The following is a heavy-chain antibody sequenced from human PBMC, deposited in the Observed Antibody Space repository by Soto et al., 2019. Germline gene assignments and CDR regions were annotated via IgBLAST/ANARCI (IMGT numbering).Heavy chain of an antibody. CDR1: GYSFTSYW. Sequence: GESLKISCKGSGYSFTSYWIGWVRQMPGKGLEWMGIIYPGDSDTRYSPSFQGQVTISADKSISTAYLQWSSLKASDTAMYYCARPFRGYSGYDLYYYGMDVWGQGTTVTVSS. CDR3: ARPFRGYSGYDLYYYGMDV. D-gene: IGHD5-12*01. V-gene: IGHV5-51*01. J-gene: IGHJ6*02. CDR2: IYPGDSDT.